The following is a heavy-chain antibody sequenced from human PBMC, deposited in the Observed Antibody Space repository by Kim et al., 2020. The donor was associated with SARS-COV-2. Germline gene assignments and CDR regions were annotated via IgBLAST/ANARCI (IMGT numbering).Heavy chain of an antibody. CDR2: K. J-gene: IGHJ4*02. CDR3: AHEVEGPLLDY. Sequence: KRYRPSLKSRLTITKDTSKNQVFLTMTNMDPVDTATYYCAHEVEGPLLDYWGQGTLVTVSS. V-gene: IGHV2-5*01.